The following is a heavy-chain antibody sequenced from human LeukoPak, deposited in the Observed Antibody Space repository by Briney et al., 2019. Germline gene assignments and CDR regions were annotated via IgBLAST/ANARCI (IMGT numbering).Heavy chain of an antibody. D-gene: IGHD6-13*01. CDR3: ARDGKPLAAADPY. CDR1: GGSISSGGYY. Sequence: SQTLSLTCTVSGGSISSGGYYWSWIRQPAGKGLEWIGRIYTSGSTNYNPSLKSRVTISVDTSKNQFSLKLSSVTAADTAVYSCARDGKPLAAADPYWGQGTLVTVSS. CDR2: IYTSGST. J-gene: IGHJ4*02. V-gene: IGHV4-61*02.